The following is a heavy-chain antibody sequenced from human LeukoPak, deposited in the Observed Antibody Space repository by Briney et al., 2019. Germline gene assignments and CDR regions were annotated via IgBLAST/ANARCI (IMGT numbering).Heavy chain of an antibody. CDR1: GFTFSSYG. V-gene: IGHV3-30*03. CDR3: ARDGSYFDY. Sequence: GGSLRLSCAASGFTFSSYGMHWVRQAPGKGLEWVAVISYDGSTKYDADSVKGRFTISRDSSKNTLSLQMNSLRAEDTAVYYCARDGSYFDYWGQGTLVTVSP. CDR2: ISYDGSTK. J-gene: IGHJ4*02.